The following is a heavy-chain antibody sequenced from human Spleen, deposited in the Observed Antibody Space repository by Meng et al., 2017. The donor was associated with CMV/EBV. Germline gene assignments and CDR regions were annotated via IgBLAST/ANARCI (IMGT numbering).Heavy chain of an antibody. CDR3: ARDEVVGAFHWFDP. V-gene: IGHV3-21*01. D-gene: IGHD1-26*01. CDR2: ISTSGSYI. CDR1: GFTFNTYS. J-gene: IGHJ5*02. Sequence: GESLKISCAASGFTFNTYSMNWVRQAPGKGLEWVSSISTSGSYIYYADSVKGRFTISRDNAKNSLYLQMNSLRAEDTAVYYCARDEVVGAFHWFDPWGPGTLVTVSS.